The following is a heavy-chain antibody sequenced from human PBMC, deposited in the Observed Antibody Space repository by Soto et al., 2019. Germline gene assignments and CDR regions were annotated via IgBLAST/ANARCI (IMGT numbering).Heavy chain of an antibody. J-gene: IGHJ4*02. CDR2: IKPDGSDT. D-gene: IGHD5-12*01. CDR1: GFTFSSYW. CDR3: ARKFSGLDY. Sequence: EVQLVESGGGLVQPGGSLRLSCAASGFTFSSYWMSWVRQAPGKGLEWVANIKPDGSDTYYVDSVKGRFTISRDNAKNSLDLQMNRLTAEDTAVYYCARKFSGLDYGGQGTLVTISS. V-gene: IGHV3-7*01.